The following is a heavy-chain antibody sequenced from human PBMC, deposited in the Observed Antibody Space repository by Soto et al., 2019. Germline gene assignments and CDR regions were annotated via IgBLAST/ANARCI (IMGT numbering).Heavy chain of an antibody. CDR2: IFDSGTT. V-gene: IGHV4-30-4*01. CDR3: ARGPSGDKVHY. D-gene: IGHD7-27*01. Sequence: PSETLSLTCTVSGGSITSDYSCWSWIRQPPGEGLEWIGHIFDSGTTYTNPSLRSQVAISLDTSKNHFSLTLRSVTAADTAVYYCARGPSGDKVHYWGQGALVTVSS. CDR1: GGSITSDYSC. J-gene: IGHJ4*02.